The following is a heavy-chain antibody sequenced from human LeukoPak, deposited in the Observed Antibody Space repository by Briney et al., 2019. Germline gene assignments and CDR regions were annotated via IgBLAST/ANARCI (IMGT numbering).Heavy chain of an antibody. CDR3: ALGALSVAFDI. CDR2: IYYSGST. Sequence: PSETLSLTCTVSGGSISSGGYSWNWFRQHPGKGLEWIGYIYYSGSTFYNPSLKSRVSISVDTSKNQFSLKLSSVTAADTAVYYCALGALSVAFDIWGQGTMVTVSS. V-gene: IGHV4-31*03. CDR1: GGSISSGGYS. J-gene: IGHJ3*02. D-gene: IGHD3-16*02.